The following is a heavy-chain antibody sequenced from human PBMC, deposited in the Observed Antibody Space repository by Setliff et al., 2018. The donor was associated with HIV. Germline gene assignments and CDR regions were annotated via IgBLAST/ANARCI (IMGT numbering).Heavy chain of an antibody. D-gene: IGHD6-13*01. CDR3: ARMKWGGSAAAGWDY. CDR2: INNYNGNT. J-gene: IGHJ4*02. Sequence: ASVKVSCKTSGYSFRNYGITWARLAPGQGLEWMGWINNYNGNTNSAQKFRDRVSLSADTSSTTTYLELRNLTFDDTALYYCARMKWGGSAAAGWDYWGQGTQVTVSS. V-gene: IGHV1-18*01. CDR1: GYSFRNYG.